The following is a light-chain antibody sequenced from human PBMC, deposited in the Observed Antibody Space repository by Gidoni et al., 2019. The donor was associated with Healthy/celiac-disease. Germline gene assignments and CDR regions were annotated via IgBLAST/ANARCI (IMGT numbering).Light chain of an antibody. Sequence: EIVLTQFPGTLSVSPGERATLFCRATQTVSANFLAWYQQKPGQPPTLLIYDASRRATGVPDRCSGSGSGTDFSLTINRLQTEDSALYYCQQYGAPPLTFGGGTRVEI. CDR1: QTVSANF. CDR3: QQYGAPPLT. V-gene: IGKV3-20*01. CDR2: DAS. J-gene: IGKJ4*01.